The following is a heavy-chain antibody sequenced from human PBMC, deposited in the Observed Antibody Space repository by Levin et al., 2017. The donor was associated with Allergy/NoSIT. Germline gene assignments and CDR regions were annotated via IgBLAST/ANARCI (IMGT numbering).Heavy chain of an antibody. D-gene: IGHD1-20*01. CDR1: GGSISSGDYY. J-gene: IGHJ4*02. Sequence: KPSETLSLTCTVSGGSISSGDYYWSWIRQPPGKGLEWIGYIYYSGSTYYNPSLKSRVTISVDTSKNQFSLKLSSVTAADTAVYYCARAEEYNWNDDSYFDYWGQGTLVTVSS. V-gene: IGHV4-30-4*01. CDR2: IYYSGST. CDR3: ARAEEYNWNDDSYFDY.